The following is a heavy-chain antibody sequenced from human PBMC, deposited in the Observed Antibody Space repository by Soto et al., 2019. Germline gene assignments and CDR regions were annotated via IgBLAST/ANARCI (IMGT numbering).Heavy chain of an antibody. CDR1: RYSSASFW. Sequence: GESLTTSWQGARYSSASFWIGWVRQMPGEGLEWRGRFDASDASTNHSPSFRSHVTTSSDSSTNTYFLQWSRLKASDHAMYYCARGVKMATPHKYYFDDWGQGTLVTVSS. J-gene: IGHJ4*02. CDR2: FDASDAST. V-gene: IGHV5-10-1*01. CDR3: ARGVKMATPHKYYFDD. D-gene: IGHD5-12*01.